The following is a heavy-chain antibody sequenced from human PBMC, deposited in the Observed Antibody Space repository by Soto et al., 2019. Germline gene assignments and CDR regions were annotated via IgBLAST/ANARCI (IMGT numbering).Heavy chain of an antibody. D-gene: IGHD3-22*01. V-gene: IGHV3-23*01. CDR1: GFRFNHFV. CDR3: GGDSSGYYYPDVFDI. Sequence: GGSLRLSCKASGFRFNHFVMNWVRQPPGKGLEWVSSISGSGGSTYYTDSVRGRFSISRDNAKNSLYLQMNSLRDEDTAVYYCGGDSSGYYYPDVFDIWGQGTMVTVSS. J-gene: IGHJ3*02. CDR2: ISGSGGST.